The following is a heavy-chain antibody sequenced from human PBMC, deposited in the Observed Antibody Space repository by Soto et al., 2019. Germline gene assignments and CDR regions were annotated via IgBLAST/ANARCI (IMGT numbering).Heavy chain of an antibody. Sequence: SETLSLTCTVSGGSISSGGYYWSWIRQHPGKGLEWIGFIYYSGSTYYNPSLKSRVTISVDTSKNQFSLKLSSVTAADTAVYFCARHTYYDILTGHYYYYGMDVWGQGTTVTVSS. CDR2: IYYSGST. CDR1: GGSISSGGYY. J-gene: IGHJ6*02. D-gene: IGHD3-9*01. V-gene: IGHV4-31*03. CDR3: ARHTYYDILTGHYYYYGMDV.